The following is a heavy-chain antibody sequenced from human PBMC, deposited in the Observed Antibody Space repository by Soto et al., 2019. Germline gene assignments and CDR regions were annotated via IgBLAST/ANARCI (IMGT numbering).Heavy chain of an antibody. CDR2: ISSDANTK. V-gene: IGHV3-30*18. CDR3: AKKRGSGGNRAIDY. Sequence: QVQLVESGGGAVQPGGSLRLSCAASGFSFSSFGMNWVRQAPGKGLEWVAIISSDANTKYYVDSVKGRFTISRDNSKNTVYRQMNSLRTEDTAVYYCAKKRGSGGNRAIDYWGQGTLVTVSS. D-gene: IGHD2-15*01. J-gene: IGHJ4*02. CDR1: GFSFSSFG.